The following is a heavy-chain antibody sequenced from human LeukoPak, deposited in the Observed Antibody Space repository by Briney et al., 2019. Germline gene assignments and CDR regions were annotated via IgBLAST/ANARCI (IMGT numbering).Heavy chain of an antibody. CDR2: IYYSGST. D-gene: IGHD3-22*01. Sequence: SETLSLTRTVSGGSISSGGYYWSWIRQHPGKGLEWIGYIYYSGSTYYNPSLKSRVTISVDTSKNQFSLKLSSVTAADTAVYYCARGVHYDSSGYSDDAFDIWGQGTMVTVSS. CDR3: ARGVHYDSSGYSDDAFDI. J-gene: IGHJ3*02. CDR1: GGSISSGGYY. V-gene: IGHV4-30-4*08.